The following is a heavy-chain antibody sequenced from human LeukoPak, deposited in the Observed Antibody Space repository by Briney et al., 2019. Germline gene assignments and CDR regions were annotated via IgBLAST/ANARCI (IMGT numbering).Heavy chain of an antibody. CDR1: GGSISSSSYY. CDR2: IYYSGST. V-gene: IGHV4-39*07. D-gene: IGHD5-24*01. Sequence: SETLSLTCTVSGGSISSSSYYWGWIRQPPGKGLEWIGSIYYSGSTYYNLSLKSRVTISVDTSKNQFSLKLSSVTAADTAVYYCARAPLEMALDYWGQGTLVTVSS. CDR3: ARAPLEMALDY. J-gene: IGHJ4*02.